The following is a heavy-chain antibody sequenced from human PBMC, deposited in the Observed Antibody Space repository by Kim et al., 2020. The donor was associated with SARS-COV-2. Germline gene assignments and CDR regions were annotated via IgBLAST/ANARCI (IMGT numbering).Heavy chain of an antibody. V-gene: IGHV4-34*01. CDR3: APGGYSYGYPY. D-gene: IGHD5-18*01. J-gene: IGHJ4*02. Sequence: SETLSLTCAVYGGSFSGYYWSWIRQPPGKGLEWIWELNHSGSTNYNPSLKSRVTISVDTSKNQFSLKLSSVTAADTAVYYCAPGGYSYGYPYWVQGTLVTVPA. CDR1: GGSFSGYY. CDR2: LNHSGST.